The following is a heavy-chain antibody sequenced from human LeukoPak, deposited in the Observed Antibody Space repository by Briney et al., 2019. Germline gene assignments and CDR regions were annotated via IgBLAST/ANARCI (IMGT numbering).Heavy chain of an antibody. CDR2: ISYDGSNK. CDR1: GFTFSSYG. V-gene: IGHV3-30*03. CDR3: ARDYYDSSGYYMA. Sequence: GGSLRLSCAASGFTFSSYGMHWVRQAPGKGLEWVAVISYDGSNKYYADSVKGRFTISRDNSKNTLYLQMNSLRAEDTAVYYCARDYYDSSGYYMAWGQGTLVTVSS. J-gene: IGHJ5*02. D-gene: IGHD3-22*01.